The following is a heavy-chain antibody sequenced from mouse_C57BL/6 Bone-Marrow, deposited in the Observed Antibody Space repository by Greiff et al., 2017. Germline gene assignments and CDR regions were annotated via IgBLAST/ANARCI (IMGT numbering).Heavy chain of an antibody. Sequence: QVQLQQPGAELVMPGASVKLSCKASGYTFTSYWMHWVKQRPGQGLEWIGEIDPSDSYTNYNQKFKGKSTLTVDKSSSTAYMQLSSLTSEDSAVYYCARDYSKMRFDYWGQGTTLTVSS. V-gene: IGHV1-69*01. J-gene: IGHJ2*01. CDR1: GYTFTSYW. CDR2: IDPSDSYT. D-gene: IGHD2-5*01. CDR3: ARDYSKMRFDY.